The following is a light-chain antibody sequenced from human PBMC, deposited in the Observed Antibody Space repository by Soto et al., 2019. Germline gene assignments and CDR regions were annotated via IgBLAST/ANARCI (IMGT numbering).Light chain of an antibody. CDR2: DAS. Sequence: EILLTQSPATLSLSPGERATLSCWASQSVSRYLAWYQQKPGQAPRLLIYDASNRATGIPARFSGSGSGTDFTLTISSLETEDFAVYYCQQRSNWHTITFGQGTRLEIK. J-gene: IGKJ5*01. V-gene: IGKV3-11*01. CDR1: QSVSRY. CDR3: QQRSNWHTIT.